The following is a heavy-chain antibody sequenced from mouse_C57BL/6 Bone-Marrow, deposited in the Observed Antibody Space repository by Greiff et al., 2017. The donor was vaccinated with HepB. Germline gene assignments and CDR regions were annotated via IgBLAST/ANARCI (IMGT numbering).Heavy chain of an antibody. CDR3: ARRDGKDYFDY. CDR2: IDPSDSYT. D-gene: IGHD2-1*01. J-gene: IGHJ2*01. CDR1: GYTFTSYW. Sequence: QVQLQQPGAELVMPGASVKLSCKASGYTFTSYWMHWVKQRPGQGLEWIGEIDPSDSYTNYTQKFKGKSTLTVDKSSSTAYMQLSSLTSEDCAVYYCARRDGKDYFDYWGQGTTLTVSS. V-gene: IGHV1-69*01.